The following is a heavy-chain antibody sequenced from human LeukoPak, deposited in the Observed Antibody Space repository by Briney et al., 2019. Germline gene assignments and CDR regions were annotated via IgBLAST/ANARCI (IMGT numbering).Heavy chain of an antibody. CDR3: ARSPASVPTRGDF. D-gene: IGHD4-17*01. V-gene: IGHV1-18*01. CDR1: GYTFTSYD. J-gene: IGHJ4*02. Sequence: ASVKVSCKASGYTFTSYDINWVRQATGQGLEWMGWISANNGNTNYAQKFQGRVTMTTDTSTSTAYMELRSLRSDDTAVYYCARSPASVPTRGDFWGQGTLVTVSS. CDR2: ISANNGNT.